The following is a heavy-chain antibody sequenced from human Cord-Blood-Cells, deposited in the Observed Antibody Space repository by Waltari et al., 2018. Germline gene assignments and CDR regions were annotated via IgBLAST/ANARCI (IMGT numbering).Heavy chain of an antibody. D-gene: IGHD2-15*01. CDR3: ARGDCSGGSCYGGVDY. CDR1: VASVSSNSAA. Sequence: QVQLQQSGPGLVKPSQTLSLTCAISVASVSSNSAAWNWIRQSPSRGLEWPGRTYYRSKWYNDYAVSVKSRITINPDTSKNQFSLQLNSVTPEDTAVYYCARGDCSGGSCYGGVDYWGQGTLVTVSS. J-gene: IGHJ4*02. V-gene: IGHV6-1*01. CDR2: TYYRSKWYN.